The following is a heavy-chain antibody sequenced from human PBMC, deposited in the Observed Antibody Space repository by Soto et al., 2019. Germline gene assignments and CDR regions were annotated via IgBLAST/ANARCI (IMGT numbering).Heavy chain of an antibody. CDR3: AREVEGGFDP. D-gene: IGHD2-15*01. CDR1: GGTFSSYA. J-gene: IGHJ5*02. CDR2: IIPIFGTA. Sequence: QVKLVQSGAEVKKPGSSVKVSCKASGGTFSSYAISWVRQAPGQGLEWMGGIIPIFGTANYAQKFQGRVTITADESTTTAYIELSSLRPEDTAVYYCAREVEGGFDPWGQGTLVTVSS. V-gene: IGHV1-69*12.